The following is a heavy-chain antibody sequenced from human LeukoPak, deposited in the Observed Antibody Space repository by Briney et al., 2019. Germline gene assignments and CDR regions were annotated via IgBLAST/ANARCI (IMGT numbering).Heavy chain of an antibody. CDR2: IKQDGSEK. J-gene: IGHJ5*02. Sequence: GGSLRLSCAASGFTFSTYWMSWVRQAPGKGLEWVANIKQDGSEKFYVDSVKGRFTISRDNAKNSLYLQMNSLRDEDTAVYYCVRDRAGGNSVWFDPWGQGTLVTVSS. CDR3: VRDRAGGNSVWFDP. CDR1: GFTFSTYW. D-gene: IGHD4-23*01. V-gene: IGHV3-7*01.